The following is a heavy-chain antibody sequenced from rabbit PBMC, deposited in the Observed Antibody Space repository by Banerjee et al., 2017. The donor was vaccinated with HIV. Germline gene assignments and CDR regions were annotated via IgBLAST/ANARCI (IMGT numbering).Heavy chain of an antibody. D-gene: IGHD2-1*01. Sequence: QSLEESGGDLVKPGASLTLTCTASGFTISSNYWICWVRQAPGKGPEWIACIYAGDGRTDYASWVNGRFTISSHNAQNTLYLQLNSLTAADTATYFCARDTYGGYGDFNLWGPGTLVTVS. CDR1: GFTISSNYW. V-gene: IGHV1S40*01. CDR2: IYAGDGRT. J-gene: IGHJ4*01. CDR3: ARDTYGGYGDFNL.